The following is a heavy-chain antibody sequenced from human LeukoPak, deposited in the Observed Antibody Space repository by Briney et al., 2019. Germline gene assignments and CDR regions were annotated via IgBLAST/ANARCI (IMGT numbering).Heavy chain of an antibody. CDR3: ARDIAVYDFWSGGRYYYGMDV. D-gene: IGHD3-3*01. CDR1: GYTFTGYG. J-gene: IGHJ6*02. V-gene: IGHV1-18*01. Sequence: ASVKVSCKASGYTFTGYGISWVRQAPGQGLEWMGWISAYNGSTNYAQKLQGRVTMTTDTSTSTAYMELRSLRSDDTAVYYCARDIAVYDFWSGGRYYYGMDVWGQGTTVTVSS. CDR2: ISAYNGST.